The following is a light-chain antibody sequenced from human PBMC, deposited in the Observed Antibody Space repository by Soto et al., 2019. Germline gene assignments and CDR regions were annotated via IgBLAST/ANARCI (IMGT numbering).Light chain of an antibody. CDR3: QTWGTGIQV. CDR1: SGHSSYA. Sequence: QPVLTQSLSASASLGASVKLTCPLSSGHSSYAIAWHQQQPEKGPRYLMKLNSDGSHSKGDGIPDRFSGSSSGAERYLTISSLQSEDEADYYCQTWGTGIQVFGGGTQLTVL. CDR2: LNSDGSH. J-gene: IGLJ3*02. V-gene: IGLV4-69*01.